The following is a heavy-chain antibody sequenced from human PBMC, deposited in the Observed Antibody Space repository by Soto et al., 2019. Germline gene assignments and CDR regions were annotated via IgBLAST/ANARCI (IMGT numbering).Heavy chain of an antibody. J-gene: IGHJ4*02. D-gene: IGHD6-19*01. Sequence: EVQLLESGGGLVQSGGSLRLSCAASGFTFSSYAMSWVRQAPGKGLEWVSSISGSGGSAYYADSVKGRFTISRDTSKNILYLEMSTLRAEDTAVYYCAKDGQWLPRSPYFDYWGQGTLVTVSS. CDR2: ISGSGGSA. CDR1: GFTFSSYA. CDR3: AKDGQWLPRSPYFDY. V-gene: IGHV3-23*01.